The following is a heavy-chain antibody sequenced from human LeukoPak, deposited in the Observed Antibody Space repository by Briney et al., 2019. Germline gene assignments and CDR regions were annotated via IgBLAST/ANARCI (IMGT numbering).Heavy chain of an antibody. CDR3: AGVRLGSGWSLFDF. J-gene: IGHJ4*02. D-gene: IGHD6-19*01. CDR1: GFTVSSNY. Sequence: PGGSLRLSCAASGFTVSSNYMSWVRQAPGKGLEWVSVIYSGGSTYYADSVKGRFTISRHISQNTLYLQMNSLRAEDTAVYYCAGVRLGSGWSLFDFWGQGTLVTVSS. V-gene: IGHV3-53*04. CDR2: IYSGGST.